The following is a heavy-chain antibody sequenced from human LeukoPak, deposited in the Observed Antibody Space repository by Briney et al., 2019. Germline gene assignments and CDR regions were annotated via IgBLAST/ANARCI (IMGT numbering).Heavy chain of an antibody. V-gene: IGHV1-69*04. D-gene: IGHD4-23*01. CDR2: IIPILGIA. Sequence: SVKVSCKASGGTFSSYAISWVRQAPGQGLEWMGRIIPILGIANYAQKFQGRVTITADKSTSTAYMELGSLRSEDTVVYYCARDDSPHDYGGNSLYFDYWGQGTLVTVSS. J-gene: IGHJ4*02. CDR1: GGTFSSYA. CDR3: ARDDSPHDYGGNSLYFDY.